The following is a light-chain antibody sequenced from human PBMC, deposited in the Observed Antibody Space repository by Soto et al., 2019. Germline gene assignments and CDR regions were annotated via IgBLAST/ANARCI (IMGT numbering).Light chain of an antibody. CDR1: ESISSW. CDR3: QQYNSYPWT. Sequence: DVQMTQSPSTLSASIGDRVTITCRASESISSWLDWYQQKPGKAPKLLIYDVSSLESGVPSRFSGSGSGTEFTLTISSLQPDDFATYYCQQYNSYPWTFGQGTKADIK. CDR2: DVS. J-gene: IGKJ1*01. V-gene: IGKV1-5*01.